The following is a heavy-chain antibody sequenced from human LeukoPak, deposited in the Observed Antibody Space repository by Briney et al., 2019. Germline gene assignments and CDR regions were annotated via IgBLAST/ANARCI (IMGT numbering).Heavy chain of an antibody. V-gene: IGHV3-30*18. CDR1: GFTFSSYG. J-gene: IGHJ4*02. D-gene: IGHD3-10*01. CDR3: AKDIYYYGSGSYPAAFDY. CDR2: ISYDGSNK. Sequence: GRSLRLSCAASGFTFSSYGMHWVRQAPGKGLEWVAVISYDGSNKYYADSVKGRFTISRDNSKNTLYLQMNSLRAEDTAVYYCAKDIYYYGSGSYPAAFDYWGQGTLVTVSS.